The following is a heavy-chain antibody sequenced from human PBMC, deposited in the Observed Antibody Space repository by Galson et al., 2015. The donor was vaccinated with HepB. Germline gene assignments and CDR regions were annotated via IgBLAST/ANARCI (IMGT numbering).Heavy chain of an antibody. CDR2: INAGNGNT. J-gene: IGHJ4*02. CDR1: GYTFTSYA. CDR3: AREDDSSGWPLFDY. V-gene: IGHV1-3*01. Sequence: SVKVSCKASGYTFTSYAMHWVRQAPGQRLEWMGWINAGNGNTKYSQKFQGRVTITRDTSASTAYMELSSLRSEDTAVYYCAREDDSSGWPLFDYWGQGTLVTVSS. D-gene: IGHD6-19*01.